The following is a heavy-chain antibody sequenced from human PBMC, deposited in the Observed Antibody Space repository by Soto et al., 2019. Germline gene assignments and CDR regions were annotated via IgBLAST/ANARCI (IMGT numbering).Heavy chain of an antibody. D-gene: IGHD1-1*01. V-gene: IGHV1-69*04. CDR2: IIPILGIA. Sequence: GASVKVSCKASGGTFSSYTISWVRQAPGQGLEWKGRIIPILGIANYAQKFQGRVTITADKSTSTAYMELSSLRSEDTAVYYCARDLTGTTIPALDYYYYHMDVWGKGTTVTVSS. CDR1: GGTFSSYT. CDR3: ARDLTGTTIPALDYYYYHMDV. J-gene: IGHJ6*03.